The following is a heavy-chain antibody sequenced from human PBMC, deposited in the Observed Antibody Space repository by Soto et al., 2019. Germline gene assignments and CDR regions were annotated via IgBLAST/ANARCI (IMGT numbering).Heavy chain of an antibody. D-gene: IGHD3-16*01. CDR3: AMVDVYVTPSPQDV. V-gene: IGHV1-18*01. CDR2: INAYNGNT. J-gene: IGHJ6*02. CDR1: GYSFTRYG. Sequence: TSVKVSCKASGYSFTRYGIGWARQAPGQGLEWMGWINAYNGNTNYAQNLQGRLTLTTDTSTTTAYMELRSLRSNDTAIYYCAMVDVYVTPSPQDVWGQGTTVTVSS.